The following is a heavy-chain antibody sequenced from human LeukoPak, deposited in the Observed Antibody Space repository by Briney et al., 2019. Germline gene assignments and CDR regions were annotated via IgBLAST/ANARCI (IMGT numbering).Heavy chain of an antibody. CDR2: ISSSSSTI. CDR1: GFTFSSYS. J-gene: IGHJ3*02. CDR3: ARDSGSYYVPDAFDI. V-gene: IGHV3-48*04. D-gene: IGHD1-26*01. Sequence: GGSLRLSCAASGFTFSSYSMNWVRQAPGKGLEWVSYISSSSSTIYYADSMKGRFTISRDNAKNSLYLQMNSLRAEDTAVYYCARDSGSYYVPDAFDIWGQGTMVTVSS.